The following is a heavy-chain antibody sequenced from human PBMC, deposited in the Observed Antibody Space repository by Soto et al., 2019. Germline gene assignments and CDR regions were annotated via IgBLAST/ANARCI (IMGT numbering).Heavy chain of an antibody. CDR2: IYHSGST. CDR3: ARMPQYCSSTSCQPYYFDY. D-gene: IGHD2-2*01. V-gene: IGHV4-30-2*01. J-gene: IGHJ4*02. Sequence: QLQLQESGSGLVKPSQTLSLTCAVSGGSISSGGYSWSWIRQPPGKGLEWIGYIYHSGSTYYNPSLKSRVTISVDRSKNQFSLKLSSVTAADTAVYYCARMPQYCSSTSCQPYYFDYWGQGTLVTVSS. CDR1: GGSISSGGYS.